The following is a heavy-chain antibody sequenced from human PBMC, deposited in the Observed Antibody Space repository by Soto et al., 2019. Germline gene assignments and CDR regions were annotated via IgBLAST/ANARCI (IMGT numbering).Heavy chain of an antibody. CDR3: ARWARFLEWNGPRLMDV. V-gene: IGHV1-2*04. CDR2: INPNSGGT. J-gene: IGHJ6*04. Sequence: ASVKVYCKASGYTVTGYDMHWVRQAPGQGLEWMGWINPNSGGTNYAQKFQGWVTMTRDTSISTAYMELSRLRSDDTAVYYCARWARFLEWNGPRLMDVWGKGTTVTVSS. D-gene: IGHD3-3*01. CDR1: GYTVTGYD.